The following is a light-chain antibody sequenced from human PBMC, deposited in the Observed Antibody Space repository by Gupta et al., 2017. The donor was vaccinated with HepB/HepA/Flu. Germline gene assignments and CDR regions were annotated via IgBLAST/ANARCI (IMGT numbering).Light chain of an antibody. CDR3: QAWDSSTAVV. Sequence: SYELTQPPSVSVSPGQTASITCSGDKLGDKYACWYQQKPGQSPVLVIYQDSKRPSGIPERFSGPNSGNTATLTISGTQAMDEADYYCQAWDSSTAVVFGGGTKLT. V-gene: IGLV3-1*01. J-gene: IGLJ2*01. CDR2: QDS. CDR1: KLGDKY.